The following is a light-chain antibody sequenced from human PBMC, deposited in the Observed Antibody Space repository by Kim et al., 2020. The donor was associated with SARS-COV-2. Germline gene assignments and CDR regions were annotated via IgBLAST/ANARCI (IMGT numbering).Light chain of an antibody. CDR2: DAS. CDR3: QQRTNQLT. V-gene: IGKV3-11*01. CDR1: VNSD. J-gene: IGKJ4*01. Sequence: VNSDLVWTQPKPGQSTKLLLYDASNRASRIPARFRGSGFRADFTLTISSLEPADSAVYYCQQRTNQLTFGGWTKVDIK.